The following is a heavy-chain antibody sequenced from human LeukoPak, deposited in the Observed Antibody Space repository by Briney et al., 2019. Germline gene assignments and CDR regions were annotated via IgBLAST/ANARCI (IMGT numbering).Heavy chain of an antibody. Sequence: ASVKVSCKASGYTFTGYYMHWVRQAPGQGVEWMGWINPNSGGTNYAQKFQGRVTMTRDTSISTAYMELSRLRSDDTAVYYCARGGSSGWTQFDYWGQGTLVTVSS. CDR2: INPNSGGT. V-gene: IGHV1-2*02. CDR3: ARGGSSGWTQFDY. J-gene: IGHJ4*02. D-gene: IGHD6-19*01. CDR1: GYTFTGYY.